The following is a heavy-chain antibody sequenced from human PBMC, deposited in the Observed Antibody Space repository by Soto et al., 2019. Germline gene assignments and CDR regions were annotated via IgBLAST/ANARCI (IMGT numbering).Heavy chain of an antibody. Sequence: QVQLVESGGGVVQPGRSLRLSCAASEFTFSNYGIHWVRQAPGKGLEWAALISYDGSDKYYADSVKGRVTISRDNSKNTLYLHMNSLRAEDTAVYYCAKTPIQYCSGGSCYGPLDYWGQGTLVTVSS. CDR3: AKTPIQYCSGGSCYGPLDY. V-gene: IGHV3-30*18. J-gene: IGHJ4*02. CDR2: ISYDGSDK. CDR1: EFTFSNYG. D-gene: IGHD2-15*01.